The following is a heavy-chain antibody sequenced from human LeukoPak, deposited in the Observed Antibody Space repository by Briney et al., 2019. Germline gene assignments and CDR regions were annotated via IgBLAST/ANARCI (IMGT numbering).Heavy chain of an antibody. V-gene: IGHV1-24*01. CDR1: GYTLTELS. CDR2: FDPEDGET. CDR3: ARDFSSWYERPHTGFDY. D-gene: IGHD6-13*01. J-gene: IGHJ4*02. Sequence: GASVKVSCKVSGYTLTELSMHWVRQAPGKGLEWMGGFDPEDGETIYAQKFQGRVTMTEDTSTDTAYMELSSLRSEDTAVYYCARDFSSWYERPHTGFDYWGQGTLVTVSS.